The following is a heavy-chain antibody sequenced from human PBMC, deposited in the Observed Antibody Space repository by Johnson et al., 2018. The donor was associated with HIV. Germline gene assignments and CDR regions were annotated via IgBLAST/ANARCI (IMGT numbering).Heavy chain of an antibody. V-gene: IGHV3-20*04. D-gene: IGHD1-26*01. CDR2: INWNGGRT. Sequence: VQLVESGGGVVRPGGSLRLSCAASGFTFDDYGMSWVRQAPGKGLEWVSGINWNGGRTGHADSVKGRFTISRDNSKNTLYLQMNSLRAEDTAVYYCARIRFVVGATSGALDIWGQGTMVTVSS. CDR3: ARIRFVVGATSGALDI. J-gene: IGHJ3*02. CDR1: GFTFDDYG.